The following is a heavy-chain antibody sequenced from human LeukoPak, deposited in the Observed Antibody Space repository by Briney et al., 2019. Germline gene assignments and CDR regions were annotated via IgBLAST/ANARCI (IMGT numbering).Heavy chain of an antibody. CDR2: INPNSGGT. V-gene: IGHV1-2*06. CDR3: ARVPSYDSSGYYLN. Sequence: GASVKVSCKASGYTFTSYGISWVRQAPGQGLEWMGRINPNSGGTNYAQKFQGRVTMTRDTSISTTYMELSRLRSDDTALYYCARVPSYDSSGYYLNWGQGTLVTVSS. J-gene: IGHJ4*02. CDR1: GYTFTSYG. D-gene: IGHD3-22*01.